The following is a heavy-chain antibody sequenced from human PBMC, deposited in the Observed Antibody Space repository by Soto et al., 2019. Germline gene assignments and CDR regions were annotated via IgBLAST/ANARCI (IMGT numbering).Heavy chain of an antibody. V-gene: IGHV1-18*04. Sequence: ASVKVSCKASGYTFTSYGISWVRQAPGQGLEWMGWISAYNGNTNYAQKLQGRVTMTTDTSTSTAYMELRSLRSDDTAVYYCARGVRTMIVVVMGDFDIWGQGTMVTVSS. CDR3: ARGVRTMIVVVMGDFDI. D-gene: IGHD3-22*01. J-gene: IGHJ3*02. CDR1: GYTFTSYG. CDR2: ISAYNGNT.